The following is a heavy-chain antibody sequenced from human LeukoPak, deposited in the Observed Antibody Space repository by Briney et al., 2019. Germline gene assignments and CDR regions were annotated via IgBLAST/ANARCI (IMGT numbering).Heavy chain of an antibody. CDR1: GFTFSNHG. V-gene: IGHV3-33*01. J-gene: IGHJ4*02. CDR2: IWFDGSNK. CDR3: ARDRKARRLDY. D-gene: IGHD1-14*01. Sequence: PGGSLRLSCAASGFTFSNHGMHWVRQAPGKGLEWVAVIWFDGSNKYYADSVKGRFTISRDNSKYTLYLQMNSLRVEDTAVYYCARDRKARRLDYWGQGTLVTVSS.